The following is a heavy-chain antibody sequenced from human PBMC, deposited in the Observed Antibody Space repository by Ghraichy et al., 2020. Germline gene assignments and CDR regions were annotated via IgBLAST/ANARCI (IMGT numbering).Heavy chain of an antibody. V-gene: IGHV4-34*01. Sequence: SETLSLTCAVYGGSFSGYYWSWIRQPPGKGLEWIGEINHSGSTNYNPSLKSRVTISVDTSKNQFSLKLSSVTAADTAVYYCASFPLLGGAAAGPGDYWGQGTLVTVSS. CDR3: ASFPLLGGAAAGPGDY. CDR2: INHSGST. J-gene: IGHJ4*02. CDR1: GGSFSGYY. D-gene: IGHD6-13*01.